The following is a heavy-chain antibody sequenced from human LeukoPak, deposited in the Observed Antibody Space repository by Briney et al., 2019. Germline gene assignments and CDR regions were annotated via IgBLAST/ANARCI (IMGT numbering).Heavy chain of an antibody. CDR1: GGSLSSSSYY. V-gene: IGHV4-39*01. Sequence: SETLSLTCTVSGGSLSSSSYYWGWIRQPPGKGLESIGTIYYTGSTYYNPSLKSRVTISVDTSKNQFSLKLNSVTAADTAVYYCARLTAATRSYYFDSWGQGALVTVSS. CDR3: ARLTAATRSYYFDS. CDR2: IYYTGST. D-gene: IGHD5-18*01. J-gene: IGHJ4*02.